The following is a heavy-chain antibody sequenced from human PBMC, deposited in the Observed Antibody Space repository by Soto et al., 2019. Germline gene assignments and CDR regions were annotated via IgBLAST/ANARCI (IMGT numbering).Heavy chain of an antibody. CDR1: GGTFSSYA. CDR3: ASDKXSKGSTYYYYGMDV. D-gene: IGHD4-4*01. CDR2: IIPIFGTA. J-gene: IGHJ6*02. Sequence: ASVKVSCKASGGTFSSYAISWVRQAPGQGLEWMGGIIPIFGTANYAQKFQGRVTITADESTSTAYMELSSLRSEDTAVYYCASDKXSKGSTYYYYGMDVWGQGTTVTVSS. V-gene: IGHV1-69*13.